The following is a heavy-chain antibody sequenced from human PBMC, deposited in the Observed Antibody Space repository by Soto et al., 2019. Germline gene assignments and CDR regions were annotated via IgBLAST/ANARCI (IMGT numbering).Heavy chain of an antibody. J-gene: IGHJ6*02. CDR3: ARDLSGGNYYYHGLDV. CDR1: GFTFSDYD. CDR2: ITSNSIYK. Sequence: EVQLVESGGGLVKPGGSLRLSCAASGFTFSDYDMTWVRQAPGKGLEWVSSITSNSIYKYSADSLKGRFTISSDNAKNTLFLQINSLRAEDTAVYYCARDLSGGNYYYHGLDVWGQGTTVTVSS. V-gene: IGHV3-21*01. D-gene: IGHD1-26*01.